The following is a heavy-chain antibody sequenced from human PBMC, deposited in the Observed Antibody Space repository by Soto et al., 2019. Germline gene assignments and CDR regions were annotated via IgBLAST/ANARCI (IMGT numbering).Heavy chain of an antibody. Sequence: QVQLVESGGGVVQPGRSLRLSCAASGFTFSSYVMHWVRQAPGKGLEWVAGISYDGSNKYYADYVKGRFTIPRDKSKNTLYLQMNSPRAEDTAVYYCAKDGVRGYSGYDYVGWFDPWGQGTLVTVSS. D-gene: IGHD5-12*01. CDR2: ISYDGSNK. CDR3: AKDGVRGYSGYDYVGWFDP. J-gene: IGHJ5*02. V-gene: IGHV3-30*18. CDR1: GFTFSSYV.